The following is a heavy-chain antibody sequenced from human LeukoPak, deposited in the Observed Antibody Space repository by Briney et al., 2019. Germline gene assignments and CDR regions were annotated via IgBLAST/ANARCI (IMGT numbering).Heavy chain of an antibody. V-gene: IGHV4-31*03. CDR3: AREGYDFWSGYPPS. CDR2: IYYSGST. D-gene: IGHD3-3*01. Sequence: PSETLSLTCTVSGGSISSGGYYWSWIRQHPGKGLEWIGYIYYSGSTYYNPSLKSRVTISVDTSKNQFSLKLSSVTAADTAVYYCAREGYDFWSGYPPSWGQGTLVTVSS. CDR1: GGSISSGGYY. J-gene: IGHJ5*02.